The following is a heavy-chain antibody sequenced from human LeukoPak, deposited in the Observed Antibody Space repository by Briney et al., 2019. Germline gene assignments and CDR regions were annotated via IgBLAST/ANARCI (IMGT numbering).Heavy chain of an antibody. V-gene: IGHV3-74*01. Sequence: PGRSLRLFCAASGFTFSNDWMHWVRQVPGEWLVWVSRISGDGSVTTYADSAQGRFTISRDNANNTLSLQMNRLRAEDTALYYCVRATYYSGWQPFDYWGQGTLVTVSS. CDR2: ISGDGSVT. J-gene: IGHJ4*02. CDR1: GFTFSNDW. CDR3: VRATYYSGWQPFDY. D-gene: IGHD6-19*01.